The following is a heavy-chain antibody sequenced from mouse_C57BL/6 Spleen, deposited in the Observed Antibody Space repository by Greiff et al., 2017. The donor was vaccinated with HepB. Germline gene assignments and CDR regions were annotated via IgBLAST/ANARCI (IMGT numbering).Heavy chain of an antibody. V-gene: IGHV5-4*01. J-gene: IGHJ4*01. CDR3: ARDLYGNYGDAMDY. D-gene: IGHD2-1*01. Sequence: EVKVVESGGGLVKPGGSLKLSCAASGFTFSSYAMSWVRQTPEKRLEWVATISDGGSYTYYPDNVKGRFTISRDNAKNNLYLQMSHLKSEDTAMYYCARDLYGNYGDAMDYWGQGTSVTVSS. CDR1: GFTFSSYA. CDR2: ISDGGSYT.